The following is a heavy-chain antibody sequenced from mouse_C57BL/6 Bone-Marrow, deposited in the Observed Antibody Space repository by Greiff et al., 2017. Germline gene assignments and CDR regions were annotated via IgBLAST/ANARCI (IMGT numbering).Heavy chain of an antibody. V-gene: IGHV5-17*01. CDR2: ISSGSSTI. Sequence: EVMLVESGGGLVKPGGSLKLSCAASGFTFSDYGMHWVRQAPEKGLEWVAYISSGSSTIYYADTVKGRFTISRDNAKNTLFLQMTSLRSEDTAMXYCARGGLPWFAYWGQGTLVTVSA. CDR1: GFTFSDYG. CDR3: ARGGLPWFAY. J-gene: IGHJ3*01. D-gene: IGHD2-4*01.